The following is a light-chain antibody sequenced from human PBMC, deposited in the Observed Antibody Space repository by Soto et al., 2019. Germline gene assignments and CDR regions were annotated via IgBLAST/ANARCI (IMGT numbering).Light chain of an antibody. J-gene: IGKJ1*01. V-gene: IGKV3-15*01. CDR2: GAS. Sequence: EIEMTQSPATLSVSPGERATLSCRASQSVATNLAWYQQKPGQAPRLLIYGASTRATGIPARFSGSGSGTEFTLTISSLQSVDFAVYSCQQYNNWPWTFGQGTKVDI. CDR1: QSVATN. CDR3: QQYNNWPWT.